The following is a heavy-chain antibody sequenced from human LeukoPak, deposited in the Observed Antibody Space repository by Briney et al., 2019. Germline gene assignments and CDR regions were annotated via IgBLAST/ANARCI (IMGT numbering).Heavy chain of an antibody. D-gene: IGHD3-10*01. J-gene: IGHJ4*02. V-gene: IGHV3-30*03. CDR3: ARDRIRGAPDYFDY. CDR1: GFTFSNYA. CDR2: VAYDGSIA. Sequence: PGRSLGLSCAASGFTFSNYAMHWVRQAPGKGLDWVAVVAYDGSIAYYADSVRGRFTISRDDSKNTLYLQMNSLRTEDTAVYYCARDRIRGAPDYFDYWGQGTLVTVSS.